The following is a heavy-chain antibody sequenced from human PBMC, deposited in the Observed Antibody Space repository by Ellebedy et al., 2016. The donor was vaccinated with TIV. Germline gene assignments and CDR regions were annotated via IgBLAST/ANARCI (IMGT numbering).Heavy chain of an antibody. V-gene: IGHV1-69*13. Sequence: ASVKVSCKASGGTFGNYAISWVRQAPGQGLEWMGGIIAIFRSTNYAQKFQGRVSITADESTSTVYLELSSLRSDDTAVYHCARVIGLLDCDGATCSPPPPLDYWGQGTLVTVSS. CDR3: ARVIGLLDCDGATCSPPPPLDY. CDR1: GGTFGNYA. CDR2: IIAIFRST. D-gene: IGHD2-21*01. J-gene: IGHJ4*02.